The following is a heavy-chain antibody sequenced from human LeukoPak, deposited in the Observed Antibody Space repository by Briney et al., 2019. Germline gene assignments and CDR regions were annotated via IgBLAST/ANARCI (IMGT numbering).Heavy chain of an antibody. Sequence: SVKVSCKASGGTFSSYAITWVRQAPGQGLEWMGGIIPIFGTANYAQKFQGRVTITADESTSTAYMELSSLRSEDTAVYYWARGEGREDIVVVPAAMFDYWGQGTLVTVSS. V-gene: IGHV1-69*01. D-gene: IGHD2-2*01. J-gene: IGHJ4*02. CDR3: ARGEGREDIVVVPAAMFDY. CDR1: GGTFSSYA. CDR2: IIPIFGTA.